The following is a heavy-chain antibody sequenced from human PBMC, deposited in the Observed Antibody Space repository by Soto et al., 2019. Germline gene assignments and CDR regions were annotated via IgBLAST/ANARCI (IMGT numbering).Heavy chain of an antibody. V-gene: IGHV3-23*01. Sequence: GGSLRLSCAASGFILSSSAMSWVRQAPGKGLGWASAISGSGTSTYYADSVKGRFTISGDNSKNTVYLQMNSLRAEDTAVYYCAKGPTIFGVVITFEYYYGMDVWGQGTTVTVSS. CDR1: GFILSSSA. CDR2: ISGSGTST. CDR3: AKGPTIFGVVITFEYYYGMDV. D-gene: IGHD3-3*01. J-gene: IGHJ6*02.